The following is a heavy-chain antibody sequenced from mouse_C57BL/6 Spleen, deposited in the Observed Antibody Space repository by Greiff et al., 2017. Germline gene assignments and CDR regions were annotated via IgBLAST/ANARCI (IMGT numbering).Heavy chain of an antibody. Sequence: LEESGAELARPGASVKLSCKASGYTFTSYGISWVKQRTGQGLEWIGEIYPRSGNTYYNEKFKGKATLTADKSSSTAYMELRSLTSEDSAVYFCAREEKFITTVVAPFGYWGQGTTLTVSS. V-gene: IGHV1-81*01. CDR3: AREEKFITTVVAPFGY. D-gene: IGHD1-1*01. CDR2: IYPRSGNT. J-gene: IGHJ2*01. CDR1: GYTFTSYG.